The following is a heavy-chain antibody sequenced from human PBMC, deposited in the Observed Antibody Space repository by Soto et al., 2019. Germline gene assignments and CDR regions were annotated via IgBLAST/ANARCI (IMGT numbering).Heavy chain of an antibody. CDR1: GYPFSGYS. J-gene: IGHJ6*02. V-gene: IGHV1-3*04. CDR2: INTGNGDT. D-gene: IGHD3-16*01. Sequence: XSVKVSCKASGYPFSGYSVFWVRQAPGQRLEWMGWINTGNGDTFYSHKFQGRVTITRDTSASTAYMELTSLRSEDTAVYYCDRGGTSPRYGMDVWGPRTTVTVSS. CDR3: DRGGTSPRYGMDV.